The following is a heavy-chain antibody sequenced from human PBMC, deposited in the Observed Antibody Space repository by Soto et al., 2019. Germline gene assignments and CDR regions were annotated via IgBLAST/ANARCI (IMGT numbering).Heavy chain of an antibody. CDR1: GGSVSSGSYY. CDR3: ARDLWDSSGYYNWFDP. Sequence: ASETLSLTCTVSGGSVSSGSYYWSWIRQPPGKGLEWIGYIYYSGSTNYNPSLKSRVTISVDTSKNQFSLKLSSVTAADTAVYYCARDLWDSSGYYNWFDPWGQGTLVTVSS. J-gene: IGHJ5*02. D-gene: IGHD3-22*01. CDR2: IYYSGST. V-gene: IGHV4-61*01.